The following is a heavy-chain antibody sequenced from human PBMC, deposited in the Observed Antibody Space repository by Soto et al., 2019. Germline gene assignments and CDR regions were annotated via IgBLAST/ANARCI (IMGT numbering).Heavy chain of an antibody. J-gene: IGHJ3*02. V-gene: IGHV3-21*01. Sequence: PGGSLRLSCAASGFTFSSYSMNWVRQAPGKGLEWVSSISYSSSFINYADSVKGRFTISRDNAKNSLYLQMNSLRAEDTAVYYCARPVRGTSLPDPFVIWGQGTMVTVSS. CDR2: ISYSSSFI. CDR3: ARPVRGTSLPDPFVI. CDR1: GFTFSSYS.